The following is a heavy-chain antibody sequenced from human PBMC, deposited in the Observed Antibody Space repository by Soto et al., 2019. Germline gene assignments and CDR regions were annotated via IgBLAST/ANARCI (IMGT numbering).Heavy chain of an antibody. J-gene: IGHJ4*02. V-gene: IGHV4-30-2*01. CDR1: GGSISSGGYS. Sequence: SETLSLTCAVSGGSISSGGYSWSWIRQPPGKGLEWIGYIYHSGSTYYNPSLKSRVTISVDRSKNQFSLKLSSVTAADTAVYYCARTYYYDSSGYYYVGANYFDYWGQGTLVTVSS. CDR3: ARTYYYDSSGYYYVGANYFDY. CDR2: IYHSGST. D-gene: IGHD3-22*01.